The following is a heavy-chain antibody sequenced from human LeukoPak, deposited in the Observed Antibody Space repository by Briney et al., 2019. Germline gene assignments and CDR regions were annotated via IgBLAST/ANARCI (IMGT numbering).Heavy chain of an antibody. D-gene: IGHD2-21*01. Sequence: GGSLRLSCAVSGFTFSSYSMNWVRQAPGKGLEWVSSISSSSSYIYYADSVKGRFTISRDNAKNSLYLQMNSLRAEDTAVYYCARDLWLGLCYWGQGTLVTVSS. J-gene: IGHJ4*02. V-gene: IGHV3-21*01. CDR2: ISSSSSYI. CDR3: ARDLWLGLCY. CDR1: GFTFSSYS.